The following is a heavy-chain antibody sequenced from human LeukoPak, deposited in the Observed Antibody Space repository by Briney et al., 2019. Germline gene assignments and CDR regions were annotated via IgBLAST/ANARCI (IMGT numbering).Heavy chain of an antibody. V-gene: IGHV5-51*01. J-gene: IGHJ5*02. CDR3: ARHPAEGYSSGWYSGAWFDP. CDR2: IYPGDSDT. D-gene: IGHD6-19*01. Sequence: GESLKISCKGSGYSFTSYWIGWVRQMPGKGLEWMGIIYPGDSDTRYSPSFQGQVTISADKSISTAYLQWSSLKASDTAMYYCARHPAEGYSSGWYSGAWFDPWGQGTLVTVSS. CDR1: GYSFTSYW.